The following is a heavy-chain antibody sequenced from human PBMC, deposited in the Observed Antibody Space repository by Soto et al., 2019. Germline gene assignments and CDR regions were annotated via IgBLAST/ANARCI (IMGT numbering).Heavy chain of an antibody. D-gene: IGHD3-16*01. CDR1: GFTFSSYG. CDR2: ISYDGTST. Sequence: QVQLEESGGGVVQPGRSLRLSCAASGFTFSSYGMHWVRQAPGKRLEWVAVISYDGTSTDFADSVKGRFTISRDNSKNALFLEMNSLRAEDTAVYYCAKDLGGGWIPDYFDHWGQGTQVTVSS. J-gene: IGHJ4*02. CDR3: AKDLGGGWIPDYFDH. V-gene: IGHV3-30*18.